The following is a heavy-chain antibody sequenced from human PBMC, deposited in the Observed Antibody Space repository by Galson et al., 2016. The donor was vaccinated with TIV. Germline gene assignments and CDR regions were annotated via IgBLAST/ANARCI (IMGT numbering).Heavy chain of an antibody. V-gene: IGHV3-30*02. CDR3: TKDSSVSVVVTAKGFDY. Sequence: LRLSCAASGFTFSSYGMHWVRQAPGKGLEWVAFLRYDGSNKYYGDSVKGRFTISRDNSKNTLYLQMNSLRAEDTAVYYCTKDSSVSVVVTAKGFDYWGQGPLVTVSS. D-gene: IGHD2-21*02. J-gene: IGHJ4*02. CDR1: GFTFSSYG. CDR2: LRYDGSNK.